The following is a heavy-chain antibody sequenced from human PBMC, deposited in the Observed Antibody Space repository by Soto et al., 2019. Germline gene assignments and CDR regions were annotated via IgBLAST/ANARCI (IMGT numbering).Heavy chain of an antibody. CDR1: GFTFSSYD. Sequence: GGSLRLSCAASGFTFSSYDMHWVRQATGKGLEWVSAIGTAGDTYYPGSVKGRFTISRENAKNSLYLQMNSLRAGDAAVYYCARAEYSSSSWDFDFWGQGTMVTVSS. V-gene: IGHV3-13*01. CDR2: IGTAGDT. CDR3: ARAEYSSSSWDFDF. D-gene: IGHD6-6*01. J-gene: IGHJ3*01.